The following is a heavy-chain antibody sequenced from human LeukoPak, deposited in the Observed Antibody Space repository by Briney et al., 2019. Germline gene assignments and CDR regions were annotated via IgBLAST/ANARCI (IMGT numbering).Heavy chain of an antibody. CDR2: VNLQGST. Sequence: SGTLSLTCGVSGGSITNTNYWTWVRQPPGKGLEWIGEVNLQGSTNYNPSLMGRVAIAVDTSENHISLQLTSVTAADTAVYYCARRSILHNYNWFDPWGQGTLVTVSS. D-gene: IGHD1-20*01. V-gene: IGHV4-4*02. CDR1: GGSITNTNY. CDR3: ARRSILHNYNWFDP. J-gene: IGHJ5*02.